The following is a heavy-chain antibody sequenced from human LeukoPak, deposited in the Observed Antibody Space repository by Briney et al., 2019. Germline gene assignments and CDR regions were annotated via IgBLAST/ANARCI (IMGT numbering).Heavy chain of an antibody. Sequence: GGSLRLSCAASGFTFSSYEMNWVRQAPGKGLEWVSYISSSGSTIYYADSVKGRFTISRDNAKNSLYLQIDSLTADDTAVYFCACLRGPSDYWGQGTLVTVSS. CDR1: GFTFSSYE. D-gene: IGHD4-17*01. J-gene: IGHJ4*02. CDR3: ACLRGPSDY. CDR2: ISSSGSTI. V-gene: IGHV3-48*03.